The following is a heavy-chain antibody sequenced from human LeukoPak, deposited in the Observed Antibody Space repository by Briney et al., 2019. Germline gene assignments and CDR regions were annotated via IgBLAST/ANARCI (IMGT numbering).Heavy chain of an antibody. CDR3: ARGEGHNWNANELSY. Sequence: GGSLRLSCAGAGFAVNTHYMSWVRQAPGKGLEWDSTLYSGGNLYYADSVQGRFTISRDDSQNTLYLQMNSLRTEDTAVYYCARGEGHNWNANELSYWGQGTLVTVSS. D-gene: IGHD1-20*01. V-gene: IGHV3-53*01. CDR2: LYSGGNL. J-gene: IGHJ4*02. CDR1: GFAVNTHY.